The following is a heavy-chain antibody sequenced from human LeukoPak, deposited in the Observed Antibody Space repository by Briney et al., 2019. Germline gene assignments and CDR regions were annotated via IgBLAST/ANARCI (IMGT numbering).Heavy chain of an antibody. CDR3: AKDCGTSCYSWFDP. CDR1: GFTFSSDA. V-gene: IGHV3-23*01. CDR2: ISGSGGST. D-gene: IGHD2-2*02. J-gene: IGHJ5*02. Sequence: PGGSLRLSCAAPGFTFSSDAMSWVRQAPGKGLEWGSAISGSGGSTYYADSVKGRVTISRDNSKNTLYLQMNSLRAEDTAVYYCAKDCGTSCYSWFDPWGQGTLVTVSS.